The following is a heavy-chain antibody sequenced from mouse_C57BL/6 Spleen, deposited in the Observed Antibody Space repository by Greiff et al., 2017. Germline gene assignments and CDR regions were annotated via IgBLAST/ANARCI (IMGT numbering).Heavy chain of an antibody. J-gene: IGHJ4*01. Sequence: QVHVKQSGAELVRPGTSVKVSCKASGYAFTNYLIEWVKQRPGQGLEWIGVINPGSGGTNYNEKFKGKATLTADKSSSTAYMQLSSLTSEDSAVYFCARNSNLYYAMDYWGQGTSVTVSS. D-gene: IGHD2-5*01. CDR3: ARNSNLYYAMDY. CDR2: INPGSGGT. V-gene: IGHV1-54*01. CDR1: GYAFTNYL.